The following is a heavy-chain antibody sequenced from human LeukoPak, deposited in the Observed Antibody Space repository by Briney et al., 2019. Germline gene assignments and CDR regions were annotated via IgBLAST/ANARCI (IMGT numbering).Heavy chain of an antibody. CDR1: GYTFTGYY. V-gene: IGHV1-2*02. J-gene: IGHJ3*02. Sequence: GASVKVSCKASGYTFTGYYMHWVRQAPGQGLAWMGWINPNSGGTNYAQKFQGRVTMTRDTSISTAYMELSRLRSDDTAVYYCARAADLTRGDAFDIWGQGTMVTISS. CDR2: INPNSGGT. CDR3: ARAADLTRGDAFDI. D-gene: IGHD3/OR15-3a*01.